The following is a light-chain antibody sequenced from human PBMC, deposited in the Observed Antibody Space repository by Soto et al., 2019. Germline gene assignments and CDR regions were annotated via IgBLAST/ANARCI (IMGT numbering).Light chain of an antibody. CDR3: SSYTSSSIFVV. J-gene: IGLJ2*01. CDR2: DVS. V-gene: IGLV2-14*01. Sequence: QSVLTQPASVSGSPGQSITISCTGTSSDVGGYNYVSWYQQHPGKAPKLMIYDVSNRPSGVSNRFSGSKSGNTASLTISGLQAEDEADYYCSSYTSSSIFVVFGGGTQLT. CDR1: SSDVGGYNY.